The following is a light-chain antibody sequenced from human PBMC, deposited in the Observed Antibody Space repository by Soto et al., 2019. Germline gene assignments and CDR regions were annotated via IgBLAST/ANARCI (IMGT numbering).Light chain of an antibody. CDR1: QSVSSNY. CDR3: HQYGYSPLP. Sequence: EIVLTQSPGTLYLSPGERATLASRASQSVSSNYLAWYQQKPGQSTRLLLSGAFSGATGIPDRFSGSGSGTDFTLTISRLEREDFAVYHFHQYGYSPLPLGGGTKVPIK. J-gene: IGKJ4*01. CDR2: GAF. V-gene: IGKV3-20*01.